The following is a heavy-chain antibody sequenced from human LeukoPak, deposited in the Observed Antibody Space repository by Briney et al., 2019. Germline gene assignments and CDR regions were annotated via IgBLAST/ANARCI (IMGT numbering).Heavy chain of an antibody. CDR3: ARGGPNYYGSGSYFFDYYMDV. J-gene: IGHJ6*03. Sequence: LRASVKVSCKASGYTFTSYYMHWVRQAPGQGLEWMGIINPSGGSTSYAPKFQGRVTMTRDTSTSTVYMELSSLRSEDTAVYYCARGGPNYYGSGSYFFDYYMDVWGKGTTVTISS. D-gene: IGHD3-10*01. CDR2: INPSGGST. CDR1: GYTFTSYY. V-gene: IGHV1-46*01.